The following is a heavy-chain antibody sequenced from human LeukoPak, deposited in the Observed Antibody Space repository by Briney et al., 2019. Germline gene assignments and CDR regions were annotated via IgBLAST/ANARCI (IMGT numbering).Heavy chain of an antibody. CDR1: GFTFSSYW. CDR3: AKDGAVGYSYGYPDY. CDR2: IKQDGSEK. J-gene: IGHJ4*02. V-gene: IGHV3-7*03. Sequence: GGSLRLSCAASGFTFSSYWMSWVRQAPGKGLEWVANIKQDGSEKYYVDSVKGRFTISRDNAKNSLYLQMNSLRAEDTALYYCAKDGAVGYSYGYPDYWGQGTLVTVSS. D-gene: IGHD5-18*01.